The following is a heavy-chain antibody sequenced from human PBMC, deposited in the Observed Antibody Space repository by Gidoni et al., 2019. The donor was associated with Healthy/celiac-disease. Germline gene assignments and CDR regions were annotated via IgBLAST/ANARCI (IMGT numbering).Heavy chain of an antibody. J-gene: IGHJ4*02. Sequence: QVTFKESGPVLVKPTETLTLPCTVSGFSLSNARMGVSWIRQPPGKALEWLAHIFSNDEKSYSTSLKSRLTISKDTSKSQVVLTMTNMDPVDTATYYCARTRRDGYNYYFDYWGQGTLVTVSS. CDR3: ARTRRDGYNYYFDY. CDR2: IFSNDEK. CDR1: GFSLSNARMG. V-gene: IGHV2-26*01. D-gene: IGHD5-12*01.